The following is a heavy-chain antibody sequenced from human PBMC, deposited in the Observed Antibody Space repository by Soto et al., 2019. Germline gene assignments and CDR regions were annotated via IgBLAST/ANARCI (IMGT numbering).Heavy chain of an antibody. Sequence: EVKLLESGGGLVQPGGSLRLSCAASGFTFSSYAMSWVRQAPGKGLEWVSTITGGGDNTHYADSVKGRFTISRDNSKNTLSLQMNSLRVEDTAVYHCAKGRIAVAAPYNWFDPWGQGILVTVSS. CDR1: GFTFSSYA. J-gene: IGHJ5*02. V-gene: IGHV3-23*01. D-gene: IGHD6-19*01. CDR3: AKGRIAVAAPYNWFDP. CDR2: ITGGGDNT.